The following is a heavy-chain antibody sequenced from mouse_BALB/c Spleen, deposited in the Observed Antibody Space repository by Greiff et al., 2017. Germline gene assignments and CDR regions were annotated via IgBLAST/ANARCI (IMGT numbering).Heavy chain of an antibody. CDR2: IDPANGNT. V-gene: IGHV14-3*02. Sequence: VQLQQSGAELVKPGASVKLSCTASGFNIKDTYMHWVKQRPEQGLEWIGRIDPANGNTKYDPKFQGKATITADTSSNTAYLQLSSLTSEDTAVYYCAIDFYYDYFDYWGQGTTLTVSA. D-gene: IGHD2-4*01. CDR3: AIDFYYDYFDY. CDR1: GFNIKDTY. J-gene: IGHJ2*01.